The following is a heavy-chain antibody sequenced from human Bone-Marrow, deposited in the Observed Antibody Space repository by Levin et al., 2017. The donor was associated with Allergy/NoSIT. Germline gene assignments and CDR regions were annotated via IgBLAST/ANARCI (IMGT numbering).Heavy chain of an antibody. CDR1: GGSINSFNW. J-gene: IGHJ6*01. Sequence: SETLSLTCAVSGGSINSFNWWSWVRQSPGKGLEWLGDIYQSGSTNYNPSLKSRVTISVDKSKNQFSLTLSSVTAADTAVYYCARDRAAVAGRNYYYGLDVWGQGTSVTVSS. CDR3: ARDRAAVAGRNYYYGLDV. CDR2: IYQSGST. D-gene: IGHD6-13*01. V-gene: IGHV4-4*02.